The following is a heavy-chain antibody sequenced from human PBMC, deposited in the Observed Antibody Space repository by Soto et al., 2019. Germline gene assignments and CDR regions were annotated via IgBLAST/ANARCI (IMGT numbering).Heavy chain of an antibody. CDR2: MYYSGST. V-gene: IGHV4-61*01. Sequence: SETLSLTCTVSGGSISSSTYYWSWILQPPGKGLEWIGYMYYSGSTNYNPSLKSRVTISVDTSKNQFSLKLSSVTAADTAVYYCARERGYCSGGNCYLPSWFDPWGQGTLVTVSS. D-gene: IGHD2-15*01. J-gene: IGHJ5*02. CDR3: ARERGYCSGGNCYLPSWFDP. CDR1: GGSISSSTYY.